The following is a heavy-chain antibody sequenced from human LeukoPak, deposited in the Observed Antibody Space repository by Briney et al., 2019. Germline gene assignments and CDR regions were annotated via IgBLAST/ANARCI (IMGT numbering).Heavy chain of an antibody. CDR1: GGSISSYY. J-gene: IGHJ4*02. D-gene: IGHD2-15*01. CDR3: ARGPGAIVVVVAATPFFDY. V-gene: IGHV4-34*01. CDR2: INHSGST. Sequence: SETLSLTCTVSGGSISSYYWSWIRQPPGKGLEWIGEINHSGSTNYNPSLKSQVTISVDTSKNQFSLKLSSVTAADTAVYYCARGPGAIVVVVAATPFFDYWGQGTLVTVSS.